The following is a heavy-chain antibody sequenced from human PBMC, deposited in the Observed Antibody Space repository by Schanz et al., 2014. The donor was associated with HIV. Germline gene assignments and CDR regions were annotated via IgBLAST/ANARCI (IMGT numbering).Heavy chain of an antibody. CDR2: INHSGST. CDR1: GFSFDTFG. D-gene: IGHD6-25*01. CDR3: AGARYGSDWTYYYYYGMDV. Sequence: VQLVESGGGVVQPGRSLRLSCAGSGFSFDTFGIHWVRQAPGKGLEWIGDINHSGSTNHNPSLKSRVSVLVNMSKNQFSLRLRSVSAADTATYYCAGARYGSDWTYYYYYGMDVWGQGTTVTVSS. V-gene: IGHV4-34*08. J-gene: IGHJ6*02.